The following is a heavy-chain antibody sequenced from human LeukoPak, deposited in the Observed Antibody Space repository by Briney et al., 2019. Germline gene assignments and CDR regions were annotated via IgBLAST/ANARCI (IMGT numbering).Heavy chain of an antibody. CDR1: GFTFSSYS. CDR3: ARHPYGVLDY. D-gene: IGHD4-17*01. CDR2: IKQDGSEK. V-gene: IGHV3-7*01. Sequence: GGSLRLSCAASGFTFSSYSMNWVRQAPGKGLEWVANIKQDGSEKYYVDSVKGRFTISRDNAKNSLYLQMNSLRAEDTAVYYCARHPYGVLDYLGQGTLVTVAS. J-gene: IGHJ4*02.